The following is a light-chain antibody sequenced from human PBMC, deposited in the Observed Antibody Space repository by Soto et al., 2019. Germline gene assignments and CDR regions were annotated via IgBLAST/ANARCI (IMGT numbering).Light chain of an antibody. J-gene: IGLJ7*01. CDR1: SSNIGINY. Sequence: SVLTQPPSASGNPGQTVTISCSGSSSNIGINYVYWYQQLPGTAPKLLIYRNSQRPSGIPDRFSGSKSGTSASLAISGLRSEDEADYYCAAWDDSLGSHAVFGGGTQLTVL. V-gene: IGLV1-47*01. CDR3: AAWDDSLGSHAV. CDR2: RNS.